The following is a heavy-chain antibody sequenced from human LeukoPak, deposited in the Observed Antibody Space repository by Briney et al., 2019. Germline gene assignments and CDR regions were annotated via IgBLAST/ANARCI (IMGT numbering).Heavy chain of an antibody. Sequence: ASVKVSCKASGGTFSSYAISWVRQAPGQGLEWMGGIIPIFGTANYAQKFQGRVTITADESTSTAYMELSSLRSEDTAVYYCAREDGPRSGLFDYWGQGTLVTVSS. J-gene: IGHJ4*02. CDR1: GGTFSSYA. V-gene: IGHV1-69*13. CDR3: AREDGPRSGLFDY. D-gene: IGHD3-3*01. CDR2: IIPIFGTA.